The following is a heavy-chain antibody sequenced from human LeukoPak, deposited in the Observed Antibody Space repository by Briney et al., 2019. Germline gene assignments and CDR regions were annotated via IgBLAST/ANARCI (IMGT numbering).Heavy chain of an antibody. Sequence: GGSLRLSCAASGFTFSSYGMHWVRQAPGKGLEWVALISYDGSNKYYADSVKGRFTISRDNSKNTLYLQMNSLRAEDTAIYYCARDERLLSFLKWGQGTLVTVSS. V-gene: IGHV3-30*03. CDR1: GFTFSSYG. D-gene: IGHD3-3*01. CDR3: ARDERLLSFLK. CDR2: ISYDGSNK. J-gene: IGHJ4*02.